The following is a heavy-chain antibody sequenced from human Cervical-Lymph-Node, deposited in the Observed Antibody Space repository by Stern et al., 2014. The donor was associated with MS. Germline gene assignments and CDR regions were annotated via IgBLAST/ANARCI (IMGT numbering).Heavy chain of an antibody. V-gene: IGHV4-30-4*01. CDR3: ARDFTVAGSFDY. J-gene: IGHJ4*02. CDR2: TDHSGTT. Sequence: VQLVESGPGLVKPSHTLSLTCIVSGASISRGDYYWSWLRQPPGKGLEWIGYTDHSGTTYVHPSLKSRLTISIDTSANQFSLRLTSVTAADTAVYYCARDFTVAGSFDYWGQGALVIVSS. CDR1: GASISRGDYY. D-gene: IGHD6-19*01.